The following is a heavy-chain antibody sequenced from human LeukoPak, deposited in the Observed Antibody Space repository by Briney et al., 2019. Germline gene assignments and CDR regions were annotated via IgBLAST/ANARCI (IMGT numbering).Heavy chain of an antibody. CDR2: ISSSSTYI. Sequence: GGSLRLSCVASGFTFSHYSMNWVRQAPGKGLEWVSSISSSSTYIYYADSVKGRFSISRDNAKNSLYLQMNSLRAEDTAVYYCARDRIIYGDYGDAFDIWGQGTMVTVSS. V-gene: IGHV3-21*01. D-gene: IGHD4-17*01. J-gene: IGHJ3*02. CDR1: GFTFSHYS. CDR3: ARDRIIYGDYGDAFDI.